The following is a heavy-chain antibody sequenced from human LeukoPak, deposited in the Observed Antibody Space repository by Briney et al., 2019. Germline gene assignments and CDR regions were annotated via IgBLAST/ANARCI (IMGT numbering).Heavy chain of an antibody. V-gene: IGHV3-30*18. CDR2: ITIDGREK. Sequence: PGGSLRLSCAVSGFSVTNNYMSWVRQAPGKGLEWVAVITIDGREKYYVDSVKGRFTISRDNSKNGLYLQMNSLRAEDTAVYYCVKDRYGDYLRVFDFWGQGTLVTVSS. CDR3: VKDRYGDYLRVFDF. J-gene: IGHJ4*02. CDR1: GFSVTNNY. D-gene: IGHD4-17*01.